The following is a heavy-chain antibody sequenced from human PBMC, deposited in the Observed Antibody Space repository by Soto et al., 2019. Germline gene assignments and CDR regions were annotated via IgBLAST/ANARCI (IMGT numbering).Heavy chain of an antibody. V-gene: IGHV1-69*01. D-gene: IGHD2-2*01. Sequence: QVQLVQSGAEVKKPGSSVKVSCKASGGTFSSYAISWVRQAPGQGLEWMGGIIPIFGTANYAQKFQGRVTIAADESTSTAYMELSSLRSEDTAVYYCARDHSEYQLLGSLGWFDPWGQGTLVTVSS. CDR2: IIPIFGTA. J-gene: IGHJ5*02. CDR3: ARDHSEYQLLGSLGWFDP. CDR1: GGTFSSYA.